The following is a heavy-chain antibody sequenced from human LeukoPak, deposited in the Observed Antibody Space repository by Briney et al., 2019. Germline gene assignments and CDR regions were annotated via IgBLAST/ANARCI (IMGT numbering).Heavy chain of an antibody. V-gene: IGHV3-23*01. J-gene: IGHJ1*01. CDR1: GFXFSSYA. CDR2: ISGSGGST. Sequence: GGSLRLSCAASGFXFSSYAMSWVRQAPGKGLEWVSVISGSGGSTDYADSVKGRFTISRDNSKNTLYLQMNSLRAGDTAVYYCAKDGDSSGNDFQHWGQGTLVTVSS. CDR3: AKDGDSSGNDFQH. D-gene: IGHD3-22*01.